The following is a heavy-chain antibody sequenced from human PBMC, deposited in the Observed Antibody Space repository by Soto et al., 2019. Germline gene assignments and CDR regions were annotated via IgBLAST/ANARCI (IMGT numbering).Heavy chain of an antibody. CDR3: ARIGLTTALL. D-gene: IGHD4-17*01. CDR2: IYYSGST. CDR1: GGSINSGDYY. V-gene: IGHV4-30-4*01. J-gene: IGHJ4*02. Sequence: QVQLQESGPGLVKPSQTLSLTCNVSGGSINSGDYYWSRIRQPPGKGLEWIGYIYYSGSTYYDPPLRSRVTIRIDTSKNHFFLKLTSVTAADTAVYYCARIGLTTALLWGQGTLVTVSS.